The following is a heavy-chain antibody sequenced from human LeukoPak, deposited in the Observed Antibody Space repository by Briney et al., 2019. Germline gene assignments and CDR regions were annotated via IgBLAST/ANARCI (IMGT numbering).Heavy chain of an antibody. CDR3: ARLDTYGDYYYGMDV. V-gene: IGHV4-59*08. CDR1: GGSISDYY. D-gene: IGHD3-10*01. Sequence: SETLSLTCTVSGGSISDYYWSWIRQPPGKGLEWIGYIFHSGSPNYNPSLKSRVTISVDTSKNQFSLKLSSVTAADTAVYYCARLDTYGDYYYGMDVWGQGTTVTVSS. J-gene: IGHJ6*02. CDR2: IFHSGSP.